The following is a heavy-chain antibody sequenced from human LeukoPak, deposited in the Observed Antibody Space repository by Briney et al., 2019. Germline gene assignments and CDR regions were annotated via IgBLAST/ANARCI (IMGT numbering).Heavy chain of an antibody. CDR1: GFTVSSNY. V-gene: IGHV3-66*01. D-gene: IGHD3-22*01. CDR2: IYSGGST. J-gene: IGHJ4*02. Sequence: GGSLRLSCAASGFTVSSNYMSWVRQAPGKGLEWVSVIYSGGSTYYADSVKGRFTISRDNSKNTLYLQMNSLRAEDTAVYYCASPDSSGYYDYWGQGTLVTVSS. CDR3: ASPDSSGYYDY.